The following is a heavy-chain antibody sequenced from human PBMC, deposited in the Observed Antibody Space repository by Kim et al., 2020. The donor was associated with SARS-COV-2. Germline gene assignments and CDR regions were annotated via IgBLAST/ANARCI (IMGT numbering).Heavy chain of an antibody. J-gene: IGHJ6*02. CDR3: ASRAPVTAADIYYYYYYGMDV. CDR1: GFTVSSNY. CDR2: IYSGGST. Sequence: GGSLRLSCAASGFTVSSNYMSWVRQAPGKGLEWVSVIYSGGSTYYADSVKGRFTISRHNSKNTLYLQMNSLRAEDTAVYYCASRAPVTAADIYYYYYYGMDVWGQGTTVTVSS. V-gene: IGHV3-53*04. D-gene: IGHD6-13*01.